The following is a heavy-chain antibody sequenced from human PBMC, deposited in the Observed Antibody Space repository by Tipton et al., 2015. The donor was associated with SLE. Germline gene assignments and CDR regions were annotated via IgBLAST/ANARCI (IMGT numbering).Heavy chain of an antibody. J-gene: IGHJ6*02. CDR3: ARSGLRRINEGHMDV. CDR2: IYRSGTT. D-gene: IGHD2-15*01. V-gene: IGHV4-38-2*01. Sequence: LRLSCVASGFTFSDHYMDWVRQAPGKGLEWIGYIYRSGTTYCNPSLKSRVTISVDRSKNQFSLKVTSVTDADTAVYYCARSGLRRINEGHMDVWGQGTTVTVSS. CDR1: GFTFSDHY.